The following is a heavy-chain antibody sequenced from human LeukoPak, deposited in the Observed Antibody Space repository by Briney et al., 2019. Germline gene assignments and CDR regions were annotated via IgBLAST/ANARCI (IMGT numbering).Heavy chain of an antibody. CDR3: ARGEEWVDY. CDR2: ISSSSSYL. Sequence: PGGSLRLSCAASGFTFTNYTMNWVRQAPGKGLEWVSSISSSSSYLYYADSVKGRFTISRDNAKNSLYLQMNSLRAEDTAVYYCARGEEWVDYWVREPWSPSPQ. J-gene: IGHJ4*02. V-gene: IGHV3-21*01. CDR1: GFTFTNYT. D-gene: IGHD1-26*01.